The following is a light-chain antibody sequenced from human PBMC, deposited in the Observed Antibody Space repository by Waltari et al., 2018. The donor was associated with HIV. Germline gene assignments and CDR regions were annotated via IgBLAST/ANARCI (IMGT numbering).Light chain of an antibody. J-gene: IGLJ3*02. CDR2: SNY. V-gene: IGLV1-44*01. CDR1: SSNIGSNT. CDR3: ATWDDSLNGRV. Sequence: QSVLTQPPSASGTPGQRVTIPCSRSSSNIGSNTVNWYQQLPGTAPKLLIYSNYHRPAGVPDRFSGSKSGTSASLAISGLQSEDEADYYCATWDDSLNGRVFGGGTKLTVL.